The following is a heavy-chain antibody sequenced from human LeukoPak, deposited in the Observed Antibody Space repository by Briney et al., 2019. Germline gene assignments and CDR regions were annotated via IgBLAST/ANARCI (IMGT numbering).Heavy chain of an antibody. CDR3: ARMSQFYDNY. CDR1: GGSFSGYC. Sequence: SETLSLTCAVYGGSFSGYCWSWIRQPPGKGLEWIGEINHSGSTNYNPSLKSRVTISVDTSKNQFSLKLSSVTAADTAVYYCARMSQFYDNYRGQGTLVTVSS. J-gene: IGHJ4*02. D-gene: IGHD3-22*01. CDR2: INHSGST. V-gene: IGHV4-34*01.